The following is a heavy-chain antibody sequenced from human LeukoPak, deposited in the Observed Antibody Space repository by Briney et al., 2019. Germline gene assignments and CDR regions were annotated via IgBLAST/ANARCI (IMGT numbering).Heavy chain of an antibody. Sequence: PSETLSLTCTVSGGSISSYYWSWLRQPPGKGLEWIGYIYYSGSTNYNPSLKSRVTISVDTSKNQFSLKLSSVTAADTAVYYCARDPYSGSYYNAFDIWGQGTMVTVSS. J-gene: IGHJ3*02. CDR1: GGSISSYY. CDR2: IYYSGST. V-gene: IGHV4-59*01. CDR3: ARDPYSGSYYNAFDI. D-gene: IGHD1-26*01.